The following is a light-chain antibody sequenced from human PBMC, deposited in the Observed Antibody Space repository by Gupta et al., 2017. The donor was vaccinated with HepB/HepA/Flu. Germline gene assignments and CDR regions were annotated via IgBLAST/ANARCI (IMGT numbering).Light chain of an antibody. CDR2: DTS. CDR1: TGAVTSGHY. V-gene: IGLV7-46*01. CDR3: ELADSGDRV. Sequence: QAVVPQEPSLTVSPGGTVTLTCGSSTGAVTSGHYPYWYQQKPGQAPRTLIYDTSNKHSWPPARFSGSLIGGKAALTLAGAQTEDEDEYYCELADSGDRVFGGGTKLTVL. J-gene: IGLJ3*02.